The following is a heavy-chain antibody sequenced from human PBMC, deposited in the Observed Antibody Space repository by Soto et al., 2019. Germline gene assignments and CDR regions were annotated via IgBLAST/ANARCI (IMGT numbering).Heavy chain of an antibody. Sequence: ASVKVSCKASGYTFTSYYMHWVRQAPGQGLEWMGIINPSGGSTRYAQKFQGRVTMTRDTSTSTVYMELSSLRSEDTAVYYCAREGHYYDSSGLSLAYYYYGMDVWGQGTTVTVSS. CDR2: INPSGGST. CDR1: GYTFTSYY. D-gene: IGHD3-22*01. J-gene: IGHJ6*02. CDR3: AREGHYYDSSGLSLAYYYYGMDV. V-gene: IGHV1-46*01.